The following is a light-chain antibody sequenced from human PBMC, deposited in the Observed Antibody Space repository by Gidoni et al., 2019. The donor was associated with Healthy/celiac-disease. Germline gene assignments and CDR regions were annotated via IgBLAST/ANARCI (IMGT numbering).Light chain of an antibody. CDR2: WAS. CDR1: QSVLYSSNNKNY. CDR3: QQDYSTPRT. V-gene: IGKV4-1*01. Sequence: DIVMTQSPDSLAASLGGRATINCKSSQSVLYSSNNKNYLAWYQQKPGQPPKLLIYWASTRESGVPDRFSGSGSGTDFTLTISSLQAEDVAVYYCQQDYSTPRTFGQGTKVEIK. J-gene: IGKJ1*01.